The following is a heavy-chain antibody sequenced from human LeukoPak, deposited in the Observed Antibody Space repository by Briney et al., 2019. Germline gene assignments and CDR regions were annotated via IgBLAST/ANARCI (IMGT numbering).Heavy chain of an antibody. CDR3: AKSLVLRKSRGY. CDR2: ISGSGDST. CDR1: GFTLSSYA. V-gene: IGHV3-23*01. D-gene: IGHD3-16*02. J-gene: IGHJ4*02. Sequence: PGRSLRLSCTVSGFTLSSYAMHWVRQAPGKGLEWVSGISGSGDSTDYADSVKGRFTISRDNSKNTLYVQMNSLRAEDTAVYYCAKSLVLRKSRGYWGQGTLVTVSS.